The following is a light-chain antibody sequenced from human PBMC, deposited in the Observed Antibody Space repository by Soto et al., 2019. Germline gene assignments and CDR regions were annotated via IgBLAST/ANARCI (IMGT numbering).Light chain of an antibody. J-gene: IGLJ2*01. CDR3: SSYTSSLTWV. Sequence: SALTQPASVSASPGQSITISCTGTKNDVGGYNYVSWYQQHPGKAPQVLIFEVSNRPSGVSNRFSGSKSGNTASLTISGLQADDEADYYCSSYTSSLTWVFGGGTQLTVL. V-gene: IGLV2-14*01. CDR1: KNDVGGYNY. CDR2: EVS.